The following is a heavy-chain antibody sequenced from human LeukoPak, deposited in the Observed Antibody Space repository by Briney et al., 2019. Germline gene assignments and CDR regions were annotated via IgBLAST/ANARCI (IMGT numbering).Heavy chain of an antibody. CDR1: GFTFDDYA. V-gene: IGHV3-9*01. Sequence: GGSLRLSCAASGFTFDDYAMHWVRQAPGKGLEWVSGINWNSGTKGYADSVKGRFTISRDNAKNSLYLQMNSLRAEDTALYYCARRGEEYYYGSGSYEAFDIWGQGTMVTVSS. J-gene: IGHJ3*02. CDR3: ARRGEEYYYGSGSYEAFDI. CDR2: INWNSGTK. D-gene: IGHD3-10*01.